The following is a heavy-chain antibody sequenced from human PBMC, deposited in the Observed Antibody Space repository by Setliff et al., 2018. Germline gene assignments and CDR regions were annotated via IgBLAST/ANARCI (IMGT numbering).Heavy chain of an antibody. V-gene: IGHV4-59*08. CDR2: VHFGGDT. CDR3: ASHPRVTIFGVVAFDY. CDR1: GGGSINNYY. J-gene: IGHJ4*02. D-gene: IGHD3-3*01. Sequence: PSETLSLTCTVSGGGSINNYYWSWVRQSPGKGLEWIGFVHFGGDTNYNPSLKSRVTMSADTSNNQFSLKLSSVTAADTAAYYCASHPRVTIFGVVAFDYWGQGILVTVSS.